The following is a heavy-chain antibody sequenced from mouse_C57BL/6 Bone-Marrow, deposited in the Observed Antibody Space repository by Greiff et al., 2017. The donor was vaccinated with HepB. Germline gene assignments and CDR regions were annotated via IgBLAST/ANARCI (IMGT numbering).Heavy chain of an antibody. CDR3: AGDYPAWFAY. CDR2: INPGSGGT. D-gene: IGHD2-4*01. J-gene: IGHJ3*01. Sequence: VQLVESGAELVRPGTSVKVSCKASGYAFTNYLIEWVKQRPGQGLEWIGVINPGSGGTNYNEKFKGKATLTADKSSSTAYMQLSSLTSEDSAVYFCAGDYPAWFAYWGQGTLVTVSA. CDR1: GYAFTNYL. V-gene: IGHV1-54*01.